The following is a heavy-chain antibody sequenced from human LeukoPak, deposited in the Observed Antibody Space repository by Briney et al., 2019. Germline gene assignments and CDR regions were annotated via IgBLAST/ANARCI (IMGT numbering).Heavy chain of an antibody. CDR1: GFTFSRYG. V-gene: IGHV3-30*18. CDR3: AKGRYTSGGFDY. D-gene: IGHD6-19*01. Sequence: AGGSLRLSCAAAGFTFSRYGIHWVRQAPGKGLEWMAVISYDGSNKYYADSVKGRFTISRDNSKNTLYLQMNSLRAEDTAVYYCAKGRYTSGGFDYWGQGTLVTVSS. J-gene: IGHJ4*02. CDR2: ISYDGSNK.